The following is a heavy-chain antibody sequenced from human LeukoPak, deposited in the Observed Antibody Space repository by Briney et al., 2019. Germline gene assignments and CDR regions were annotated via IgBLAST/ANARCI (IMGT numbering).Heavy chain of an antibody. J-gene: IGHJ4*02. CDR2: VSSRMGT. CDR3: ATTRPYGTTWAGAFED. D-gene: IGHD6-19*01. Sequence: GGSLRLSCAASGFIPTSHGMSWVRQAPGKGLEWVSTVSSRMGTFYTDSVKGRFITSRDNSKNTLLLQMNSSRAEDTAVYYCATTRPYGTTWAGAFEDWGQGTPVTVSS. CDR1: GFIPTSHG. V-gene: IGHV3-23*01.